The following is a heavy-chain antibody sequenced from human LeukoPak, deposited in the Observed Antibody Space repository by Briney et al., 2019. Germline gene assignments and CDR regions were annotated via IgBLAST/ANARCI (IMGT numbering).Heavy chain of an antibody. CDR2: IYHSGST. V-gene: IGHV4-30-2*01. Sequence: PSQTLSLTCTVSGGSISSGGYYWSWIRQPPGKGLEWIGYIYHSGSTNYNPSLKSRVTISVDKSKNQFSLKLSSVTAADTAVYYCASSLQYYYGSGSSWGQGTLVTVSS. D-gene: IGHD3-10*01. J-gene: IGHJ5*02. CDR3: ASSLQYYYGSGSS. CDR1: GGSISSGGYY.